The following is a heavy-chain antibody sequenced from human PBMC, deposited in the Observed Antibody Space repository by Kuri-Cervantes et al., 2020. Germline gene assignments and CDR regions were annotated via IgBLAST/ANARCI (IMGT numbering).Heavy chain of an antibody. CDR1: GGSISGGDYY. J-gene: IGHJ4*02. D-gene: IGHD2-2*01. CDR2: IYYSGNT. V-gene: IGHV4-30-4*01. CDR3: ARGREAIVVVPAAIPYYFDY. Sequence: SETLSLTCTVSGGSISGGDYYWSWIRQPPGKGLEWIGYIYYSGNTDYNPSLKGRVTISVDTSKNHFSLKLSSVTAADTAVYYCARGREAIVVVPAAIPYYFDYWGQGTLVTVSS.